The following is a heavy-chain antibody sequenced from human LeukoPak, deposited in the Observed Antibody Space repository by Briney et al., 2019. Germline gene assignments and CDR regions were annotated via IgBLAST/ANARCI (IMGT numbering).Heavy chain of an antibody. Sequence: PGGSLRLSCAASGFNFSDFWMTWVRQIPGKGLQWVANIKEDGGEEYHVDSVKGRFTISRDNAKNSLYLQMNSLRAEDTAVYYCARDLSWNYPGGFDYWGQGTLVTVS. CDR3: ARDLSWNYPGGFDY. CDR1: GFNFSDFW. J-gene: IGHJ4*02. V-gene: IGHV3-7*01. D-gene: IGHD1-7*01. CDR2: IKEDGGEE.